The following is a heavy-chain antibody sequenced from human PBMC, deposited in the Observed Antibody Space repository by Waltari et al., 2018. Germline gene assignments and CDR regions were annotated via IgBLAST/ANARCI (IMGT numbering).Heavy chain of an antibody. CDR1: VDSLSSTYC. CDR2: VRGRGKT. CDR3: ARDRGRGLYLDS. D-gene: IGHD2-15*01. Sequence: QLQLQASGPGLEKPSVNLSLTSPVSVDSLSSTYCWSWVRHPPGKGLEWMGQVRGRGKTNYNPSFASRVTISLDTYNKQFSLKVTSATAADTAVYYCARDRGRGLYLDSWGPGILVTVSP. J-gene: IGHJ4*02. V-gene: IGHV4-4*02.